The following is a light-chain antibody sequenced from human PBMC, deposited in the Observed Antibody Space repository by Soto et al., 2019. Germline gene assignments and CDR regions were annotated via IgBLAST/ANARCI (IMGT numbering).Light chain of an antibody. V-gene: IGKV1-6*01. CDR2: AAS. CDR3: LQDYNYPFT. CDR1: QGIRKD. Sequence: IQMTQSPSSLSASVGDRVTITCRASQGIRKDLGWYQQKPGKAPNLLIYAASNLQTGVPARFSGSGSGTDSTLTISSLQPEDFATYYCLQDYNYPFTFGQGTKVDIK. J-gene: IGKJ2*01.